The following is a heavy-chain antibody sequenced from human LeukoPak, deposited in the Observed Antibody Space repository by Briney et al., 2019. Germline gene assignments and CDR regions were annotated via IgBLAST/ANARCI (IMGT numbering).Heavy chain of an antibody. Sequence: AGGSLRLSCAASGFTFSSYAMSWARQAPGKGLEWVSAISGSGGSTYYADSVKGRFTISRDNSKNTLYLQMNSLRAEDTAVYYCAKETLITRVFDYWGQGTLVTVSS. D-gene: IGHD3-16*01. J-gene: IGHJ4*02. CDR3: AKETLITRVFDY. CDR1: GFTFSSYA. V-gene: IGHV3-23*01. CDR2: ISGSGGST.